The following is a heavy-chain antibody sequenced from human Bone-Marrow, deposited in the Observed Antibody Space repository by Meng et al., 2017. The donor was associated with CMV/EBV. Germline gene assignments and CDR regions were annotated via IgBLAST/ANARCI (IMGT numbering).Heavy chain of an antibody. CDR2: TGTHGDT. CDR3: ARDPSTIFGVKYPYYFDY. CDR1: GFTFSTYD. V-gene: IGHV3-13*01. D-gene: IGHD3-3*01. Sequence: GESLKISCAASGFTFSTYDMHWVRQTTGKGLEWVSATGTHGDTYYADSVKGRFTVSRDNAKNSLYLQMNSLRAEDTAVYYCARDPSTIFGVKYPYYFDYWGQGTLVTVSS. J-gene: IGHJ4*02.